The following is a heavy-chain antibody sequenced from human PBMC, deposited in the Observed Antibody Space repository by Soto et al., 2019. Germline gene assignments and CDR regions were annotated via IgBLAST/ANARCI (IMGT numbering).Heavy chain of an antibody. V-gene: IGHV3-33*03. CDR3: ASNRIQLWFGGFDY. D-gene: IGHD5-18*01. CDR1: GFIFSSYG. CDR2: IWYDGSNQ. J-gene: IGHJ4*02. Sequence: QVQLVESGGGVVQPGRSLRLSCAASGFIFSSYGMHWVRQAPGKGLEWVAVIWYDGSNQYYADCVKGRFTISRDDSKNTLYLEMKSVRAEDTAVYNCASNRIQLWFGGFDYWGQGTLVTVSS.